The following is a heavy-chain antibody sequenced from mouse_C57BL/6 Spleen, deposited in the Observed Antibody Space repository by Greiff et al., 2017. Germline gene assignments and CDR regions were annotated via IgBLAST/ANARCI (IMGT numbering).Heavy chain of an antibody. V-gene: IGHV3-6*01. CDR2: ISYDGSN. Sequence: EVKLEESGPGLVKPSQTLSLTCSVTGYSITSGYYWNWIRQFPGNKLEWMGYISYDGSNNYNPSLKNRISITRDTSKNQFSLKLNSVTTEDTATYYCARGDNWVSWFAYWGQGTLVTVSA. J-gene: IGHJ3*01. D-gene: IGHD4-1*01. CDR3: ARGDNWVSWFAY. CDR1: GYSITSGYY.